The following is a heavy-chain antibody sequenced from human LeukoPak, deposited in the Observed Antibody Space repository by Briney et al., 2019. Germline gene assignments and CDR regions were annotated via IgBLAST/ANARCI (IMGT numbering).Heavy chain of an antibody. CDR1: GITFSTSA. CDR2: ISGSGGRT. V-gene: IGHV3-23*01. D-gene: IGHD3-10*01. CDR3: AKLLRGTVVPFYDY. Sequence: GGSLRLSCAASGITFSTSAMSWVRQAPGKGLEWVSAISGSGGRTYYADSVKGRFTISRDNSKSTLHLQMNSLRVDDTAVYYCAKLLRGTVVPFYDYWGQGTLVTVSS. J-gene: IGHJ4*02.